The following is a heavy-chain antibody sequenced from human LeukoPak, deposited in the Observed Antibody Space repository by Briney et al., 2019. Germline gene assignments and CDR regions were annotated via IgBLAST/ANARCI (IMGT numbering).Heavy chain of an antibody. D-gene: IGHD2-15*01. V-gene: IGHV4-59*11. CDR3: ARAPLGYCSGGRCSGVKFDY. Sequence: PSETLSLTCTVSGGSISSHYWSWIRQPPGKGLEWIGYIYNSGSTNYNPSLKSRVTISIDTSKNQFSLKLSSVTAAATAVYYCARAPLGYCSGGRCSGVKFDYWGQGTLVTVSS. CDR2: IYNSGST. J-gene: IGHJ4*02. CDR1: GGSISSHY.